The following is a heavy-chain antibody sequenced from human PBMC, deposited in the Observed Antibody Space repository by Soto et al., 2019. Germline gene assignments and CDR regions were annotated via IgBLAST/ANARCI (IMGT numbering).Heavy chain of an antibody. CDR2: IVVGSGNT. CDR3: AADNVPQRSSSPHYYYYYGMDV. V-gene: IGHV1-58*01. J-gene: IGHJ6*04. D-gene: IGHD6-6*01. Sequence: SVKVSCKASGFTFTSSAVQWVRQARGQRLEWIGWIVVGSGNTNYAQKFQERVTITRDMSTSTAYMELSSLRSEDTAVYYCAADNVPQRSSSPHYYYYYGMDVWGKGTTVTVSS. CDR1: GFTFTSSA.